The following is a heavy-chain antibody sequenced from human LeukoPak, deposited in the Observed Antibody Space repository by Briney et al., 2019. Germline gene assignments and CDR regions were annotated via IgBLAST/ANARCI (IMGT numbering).Heavy chain of an antibody. D-gene: IGHD3-22*01. CDR3: ANPRYDSSGYYYVD. V-gene: IGHV1-3*01. Sequence: ASVKVSCKASGYTFIDYTMHWLRQAPGQRLDWMGWINGGSGSTKYSPEFQGRVTITRDTSASTGYMELSSLRSEDTAVYYCANPRYDSSGYYYVDWGQGTLVTVSS. CDR2: INGGSGST. J-gene: IGHJ4*02. CDR1: GYTFIDYT.